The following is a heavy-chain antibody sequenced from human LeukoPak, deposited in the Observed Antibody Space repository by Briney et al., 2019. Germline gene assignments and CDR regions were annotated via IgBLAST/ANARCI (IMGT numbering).Heavy chain of an antibody. CDR3: ARGADYGDYLPDY. J-gene: IGHJ4*02. CDR1: GFTVSSYY. V-gene: IGHV3-21*01. D-gene: IGHD4-17*01. CDR2: ISSSSIYI. Sequence: PGGSLRLSCAASGFTVSSYYMSWVRQAPGKGLEWVSSISSSSIYIYYADSVKGRFTISRDNAKNSLYMQMNSLKSQDTAVYYCARGADYGDYLPDYWGQGTLVTVSS.